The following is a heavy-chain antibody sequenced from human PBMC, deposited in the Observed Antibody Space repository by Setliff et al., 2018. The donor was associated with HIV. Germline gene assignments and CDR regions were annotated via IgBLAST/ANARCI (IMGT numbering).Heavy chain of an antibody. CDR3: ARVRGAIAAAGTLVPQDYCFDY. CDR1: GFTFSSYW. V-gene: IGHV3-74*03. CDR2: INSEGSST. D-gene: IGHD6-13*01. J-gene: IGHJ4*02. Sequence: GESLKISCAASGFTFSSYWMHWVRHTPGKGLVWVSRINSEGSSTTYADSVKGRFTISRDNAKNTLYLQMNSLRAGDTAVYYCARVRGAIAAAGTLVPQDYCFDYWGQGTKVTVSS.